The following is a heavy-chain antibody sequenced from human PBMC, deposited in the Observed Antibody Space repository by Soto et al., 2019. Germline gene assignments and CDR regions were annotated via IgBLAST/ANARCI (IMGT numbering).Heavy chain of an antibody. V-gene: IGHV3-30*04. CDR1: GFIFNNYA. CDR3: AREVVDWKDFDY. J-gene: IGHJ4*02. D-gene: IGHD2-15*01. Sequence: QVQLVESGGGVVQPGTSLRLSCVTSGFIFNNYALYWVRQAPGKGLEWVASISVDGTKENYADSVKGRCSITRDKSKNTLYLEMNRLRGEDTAVYYCAREVVDWKDFDYWGQGALVTVSS. CDR2: ISVDGTKE.